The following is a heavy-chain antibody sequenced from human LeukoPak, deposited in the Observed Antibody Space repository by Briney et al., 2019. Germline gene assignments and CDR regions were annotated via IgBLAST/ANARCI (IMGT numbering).Heavy chain of an antibody. CDR3: ARPATGYCSSAGCHWDS. J-gene: IGHJ4*02. D-gene: IGHD2-2*01. CDR2: ISASSNFI. CDR1: GFTFSTHS. Sequence: GGSLRLSCAASGFTFSTHSMYWVRQAPGKGLEWVSSISASSNFIHYAESARGRFTISRDNAKNSLYLQMNSLGAQDTAVYYCARPATGYCSSAGCHWDSWGQGTLVTVSS. V-gene: IGHV3-21*01.